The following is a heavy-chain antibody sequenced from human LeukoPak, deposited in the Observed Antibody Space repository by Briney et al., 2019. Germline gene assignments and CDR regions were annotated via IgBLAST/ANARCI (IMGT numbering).Heavy chain of an antibody. CDR3: ARDDSSGYHDY. D-gene: IGHD3-22*01. V-gene: IGHV1-18*01. CDR1: GGTFSSYA. CDR2: ISAYNGNT. Sequence: ASVKVSCKASGGTFSSYAISWVRQAPGQGLEWMGWISAYNGNTNYAQKLQGRVTMTTDTSTSTAYMELRSLRSDDTAVYYCARDDSSGYHDYWGQGTLVTVSS. J-gene: IGHJ4*02.